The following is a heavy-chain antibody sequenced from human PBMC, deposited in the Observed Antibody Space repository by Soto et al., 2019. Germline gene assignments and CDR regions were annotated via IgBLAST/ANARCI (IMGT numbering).Heavy chain of an antibody. Sequence: PSETLSLTCTVSGCSISSYYWSWIRQPPGKGLEWIGYFYYTGSTNYNPSLKSRVTISIDASKNQFSLRLSSVTAADTAVYYCARSMHYSDGSNYSPFDYWGQGTLVTVSS. CDR1: GCSISSYY. CDR2: FYYTGST. V-gene: IGHV4-59*12. CDR3: ARSMHYSDGSNYSPFDY. D-gene: IGHD3-22*01. J-gene: IGHJ4*02.